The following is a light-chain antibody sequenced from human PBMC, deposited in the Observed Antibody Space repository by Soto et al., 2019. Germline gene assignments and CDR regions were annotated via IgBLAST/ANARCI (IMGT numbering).Light chain of an antibody. V-gene: IGKV3-15*01. J-gene: IGKJ1*01. CDR2: GAS. CDR1: QSVSSN. CDR3: QQYYNWPRT. Sequence: EIVMTQSPATLSVSPGERATLSCRASQSVSSNLAWYQQKPGQAPRLLIYGASTRATGIPARFSGSGSGTEFTLTISSPQSEDFAVYYCQQYYNWPRTFGQGTKVEIK.